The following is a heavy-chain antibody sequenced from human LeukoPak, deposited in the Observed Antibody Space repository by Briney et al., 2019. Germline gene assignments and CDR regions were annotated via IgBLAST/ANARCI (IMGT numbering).Heavy chain of an antibody. Sequence: GGSLRLSCAASGFTFSDYYMSWIRLAPGKGLECISYISSSGSYTKYADSVKGRFTISRDNAKNSLYLQMNSLRVEDTAVYYCARAVGAAGIYYWGQGTLDTVSS. J-gene: IGHJ4*02. CDR3: ARAVGAAGIYY. CDR1: GFTFSDYY. V-gene: IGHV3-11*06. CDR2: ISSSGSYT. D-gene: IGHD6-13*01.